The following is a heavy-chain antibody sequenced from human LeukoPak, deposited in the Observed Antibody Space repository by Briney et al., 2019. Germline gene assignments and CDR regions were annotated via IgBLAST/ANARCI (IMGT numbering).Heavy chain of an antibody. V-gene: IGHV3-64*01. CDR3: ARDRYYGDHTQVDY. CDR2: ISSDGDST. J-gene: IGHJ4*02. Sequence: GGSLRLSCAASGFTFSTYAMHWVRQAPGKGLEYVSAISSDGDSTYYANSVKGRFTISRDNSKNTLYLQVNSLRAEDTAVYYCARDRYYGDHTQVDYWGQGTLVTVSS. CDR1: GFTFSTYA. D-gene: IGHD4-17*01.